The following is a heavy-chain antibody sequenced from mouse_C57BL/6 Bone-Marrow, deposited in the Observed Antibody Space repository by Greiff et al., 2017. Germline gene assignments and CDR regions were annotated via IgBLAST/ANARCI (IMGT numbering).Heavy chain of an antibody. J-gene: IGHJ2*01. CDR3: AREEVGVKDY. V-gene: IGHV1-81*01. CDR2: IYPRSGNT. CDR1: GYTFTSYG. D-gene: IGHD1-1*01. Sequence: VKLMESGAELARPGASVKLSCKASGYTFTSYGISWVKQRTGQGLEWIGEIYPRSGNTYYNEKFKGKATLTADKSSSTAYMELRSLTSEDSAVYFCAREEVGVKDYWGQGTTLTVSS.